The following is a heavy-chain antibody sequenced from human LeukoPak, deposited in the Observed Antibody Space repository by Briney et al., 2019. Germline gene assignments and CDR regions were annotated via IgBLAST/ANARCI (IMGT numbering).Heavy chain of an antibody. CDR2: INEDGSVK. J-gene: IGHJ3*02. D-gene: IGHD5-12*01. CDR1: GFTFSRSW. V-gene: IGHV3-7*01. CDR3: ARDSAYNAFDI. Sequence: PGGSLRLSCAASGFTFSRSWMTWVRQASGEGLEWLGNINEDGSVKNYVGSVKGRFTISRDNAKNSLYLQMNSLSAKDSAVYYCARDSAYNAFDIWGQGTMVTVSS.